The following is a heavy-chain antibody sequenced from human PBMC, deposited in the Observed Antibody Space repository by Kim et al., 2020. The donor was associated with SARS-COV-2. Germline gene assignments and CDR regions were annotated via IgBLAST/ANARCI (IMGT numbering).Heavy chain of an antibody. Sequence: GGSLRLSCADSGFTFSRNWMSWVRQAPGKGLELVANIYQDGSEKYYVDSVKGRFSISRDNAKQILFLQMDSLRGEDTAVYFCADGYFPDFWGQGTQVTV. D-gene: IGHD6-25*01. CDR2: IYQDGSEK. CDR1: GFTFSRNW. V-gene: IGHV3-7*03. J-gene: IGHJ4*02. CDR3: ADGYFPDF.